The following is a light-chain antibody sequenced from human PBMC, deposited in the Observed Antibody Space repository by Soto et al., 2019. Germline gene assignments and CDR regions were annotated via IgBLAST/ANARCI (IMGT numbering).Light chain of an antibody. V-gene: IGKV3-15*01. CDR1: QSINSE. CDR3: HQGHNWPHT. J-gene: IGKJ2*01. CDR2: GAS. Sequence: EIVMTQSPATLSLSPGERAALSCRASQSINSELAWYQQKPGQPPRLLIYGASTRATGVPARFTGSESGSEFTLTISGLQSEDLAVYYCHQGHNWPHTFGQGTRLEI.